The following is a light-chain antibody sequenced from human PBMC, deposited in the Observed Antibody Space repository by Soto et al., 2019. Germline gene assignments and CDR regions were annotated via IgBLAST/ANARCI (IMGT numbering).Light chain of an antibody. CDR3: QQRSNWPPRIT. CDR1: QSVSSY. J-gene: IGKJ5*01. CDR2: DAS. V-gene: IGKV3-11*01. Sequence: EIVLTQSPATLSLSPGERATISCRASQSVSSYLACYQQKPGQAPRLLIYDASNRATGIPARFSGSGSGTDFTLTISSLEPDDFAVYYCQQRSNWPPRITFGQGTRLEIK.